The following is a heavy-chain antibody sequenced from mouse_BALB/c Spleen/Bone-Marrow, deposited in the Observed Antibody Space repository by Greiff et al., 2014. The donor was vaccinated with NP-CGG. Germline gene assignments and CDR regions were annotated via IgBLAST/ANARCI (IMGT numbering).Heavy chain of an antibody. D-gene: IGHD1-1*01. J-gene: IGHJ4*01. Sequence: EVKLMESGAELVKPGASVKLSCTASGFSIKDTYMFWVKQRPDQGLEWIGRIDPAIINTKYDPKFQGKATIAADTSSNTAYLQFSSLTSEDTAVYYCARYRYYGSSYAMDYWGQGTSVTVSS. CDR1: GFSIKDTY. CDR2: IDPAIINT. CDR3: ARYRYYGSSYAMDY. V-gene: IGHV14-3*02.